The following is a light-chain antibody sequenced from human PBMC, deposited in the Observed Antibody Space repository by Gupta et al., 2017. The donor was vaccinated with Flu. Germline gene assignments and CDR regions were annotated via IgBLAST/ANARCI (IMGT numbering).Light chain of an antibody. CDR3: QQYDNLRFT. CDR2: HAS. V-gene: IGKV1-33*01. CDR1: QDISNY. Sequence: DIQMNQSPSSLSASVGDRVTITCQASQDISNYLNWYQQKPGKAPKLLIYHASNLETGVPSRFSGSGSGTDFTFTISSLQPEDIATYYWQQYDNLRFTFGPGTKVDIK. J-gene: IGKJ3*01.